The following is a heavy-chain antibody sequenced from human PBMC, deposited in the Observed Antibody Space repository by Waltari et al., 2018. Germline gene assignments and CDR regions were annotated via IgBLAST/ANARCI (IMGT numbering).Heavy chain of an antibody. CDR1: GYTFTSYY. J-gene: IGHJ1*01. CDR2: INPSGGST. V-gene: IGHV1-46*01. D-gene: IGHD5-18*01. Sequence: QVQLVQSGAEVKKPGASVKVSCKASGYTFTSYYMHWVRQAPGQGLEWMGRINPSGGSTSYAQKFQGRVTMTRDTSTSTVYMELSSLRSEDTAVYYCARSFKDTPSPQHWGQGTLVTVSS. CDR3: ARSFKDTPSPQH.